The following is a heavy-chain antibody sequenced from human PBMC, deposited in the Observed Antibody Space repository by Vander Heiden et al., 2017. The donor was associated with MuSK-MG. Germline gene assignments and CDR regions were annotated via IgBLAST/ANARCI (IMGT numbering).Heavy chain of an antibody. CDR2: IYYSGST. Sequence: QVQLQESGPGLVKPSQTLSLTCSVSGGSITSGGHYWTWIRQYPGKGLEWIGYIYYSGSTYYNPSLKSRVTMSVDTSKNQFSLKVSSVTAADTAVYYCARGSTMPIYYYMDVWGRGTTVTVSS. J-gene: IGHJ6*03. CDR3: ARGSTMPIYYYMDV. V-gene: IGHV4-31*03. CDR1: GGSITSGGHY. D-gene: IGHD3-3*01.